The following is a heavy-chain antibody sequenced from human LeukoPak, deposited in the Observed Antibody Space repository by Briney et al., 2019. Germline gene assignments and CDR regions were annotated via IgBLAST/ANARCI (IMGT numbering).Heavy chain of an antibody. V-gene: IGHV7-4-1*02. Sequence: GASVKVSCKASGYTFTSYAMNWVRQAPGQGLEWMGWINTNTGDPTYAQGFTGRFVFSLDTSVSTAYLQISSLKAEDTAVYYCARDSYCSGGSCYSVQSAYWGQGTLVTVSS. CDR1: GYTFTSYA. J-gene: IGHJ4*02. D-gene: IGHD2-15*01. CDR3: ARDSYCSGGSCYSVQSAY. CDR2: INTNTGDP.